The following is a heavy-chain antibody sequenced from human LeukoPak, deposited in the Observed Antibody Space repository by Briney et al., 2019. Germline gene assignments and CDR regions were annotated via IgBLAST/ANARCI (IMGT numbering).Heavy chain of an antibody. CDR3: ASTDSSGYYYGY. Sequence: SDTLSLTCAVYGGSFSGYYWSWIRQPPGKGLEWIGEINHSGSTNYNPSLKSRVTISVDTSKNQFSLKLSSVTAADTAVYYCASTDSSGYYYGYWGQGTLVTVSS. D-gene: IGHD3-22*01. CDR2: INHSGST. J-gene: IGHJ4*02. V-gene: IGHV4-34*01. CDR1: GGSFSGYY.